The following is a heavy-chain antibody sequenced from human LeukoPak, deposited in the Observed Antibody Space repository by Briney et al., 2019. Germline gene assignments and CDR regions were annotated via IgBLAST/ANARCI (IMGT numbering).Heavy chain of an antibody. CDR3: ARDPPLPVTTDYFDY. Sequence: GSLRLSCAASGFTFSSYSMNWVRQAPGKGLEWVSSISSSSSYIYYADSVKGRFPISRDNAKNSLYLQMNSLRAEDTAVYYCARDPPLPVTTDYFDYWGQGTLVTVSS. CDR2: ISSSSSYI. J-gene: IGHJ4*02. V-gene: IGHV3-21*01. D-gene: IGHD4-17*01. CDR1: GFTFSSYS.